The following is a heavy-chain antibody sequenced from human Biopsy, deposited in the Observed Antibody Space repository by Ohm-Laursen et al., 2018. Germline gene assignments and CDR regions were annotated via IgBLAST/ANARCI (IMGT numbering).Heavy chain of an antibody. CDR1: GNTFATYH. CDR3: ARAGVGSDGTDSYYYGMDV. Sequence: ASVKVSCKASGNTFATYHIHWVRQAPGHGLEWLGVISPSGATTSFSQKFQCRFTMTRDTSTGTVYMELNSLGSEDTAVYYCARAGVGSDGTDSYYYGMDVWGPGTTVTVSS. D-gene: IGHD5-24*01. CDR2: ISPSGATT. J-gene: IGHJ6*02. V-gene: IGHV1-46*01.